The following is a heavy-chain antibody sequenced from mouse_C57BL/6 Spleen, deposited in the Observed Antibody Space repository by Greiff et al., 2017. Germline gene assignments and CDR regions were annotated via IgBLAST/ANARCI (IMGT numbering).Heavy chain of an antibody. CDR1: GYTFTSYW. Sequence: QVQLQQPGAELVKPGASVKMSCKASGYTFTSYWITWVKQRPGQGLEWIGDIYPGSGSTNYNEKFKSKATLTVDTSSSTAYMQLSSLTSEDSAVYYCARTDYDYDAGPWAYWGQGTLVTVSA. CDR2: IYPGSGST. D-gene: IGHD2-4*01. CDR3: ARTDYDYDAGPWAY. V-gene: IGHV1-55*01. J-gene: IGHJ3*01.